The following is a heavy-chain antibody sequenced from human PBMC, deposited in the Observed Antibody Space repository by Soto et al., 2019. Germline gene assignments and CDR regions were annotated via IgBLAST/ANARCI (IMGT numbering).Heavy chain of an antibody. J-gene: IGHJ6*02. V-gene: IGHV1-46*01. CDR3: ARFSWVNYYYYGMDV. CDR2: INPSGGST. Sequence: ASVKVSCKASGYTFTSYYMHWVRQAPGQGLEWMGIINPSGGSTSYAQKFQGRVTMTRDTSTSTVCMELSSLRSEDTAVYYCARFSWVNYYYYGMDVWGQGTTVTVSS. CDR1: GYTFTSYY. D-gene: IGHD1-26*01.